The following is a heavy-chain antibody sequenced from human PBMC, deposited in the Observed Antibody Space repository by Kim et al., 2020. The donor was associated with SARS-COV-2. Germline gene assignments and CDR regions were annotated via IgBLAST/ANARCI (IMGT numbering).Heavy chain of an antibody. J-gene: IGHJ4*02. Sequence: SETLSLTCAVYGGSFSGYYYWTWIRQSPGKGLELFGEINHRGTTNYNPSLKSRVIISVDTSKNQFSLNLTSVTAADTVVYYCAGGNHHLRFLGFWGQGTPVTVSS. D-gene: IGHD3-3*01. CDR2: INHRGTT. CDR3: AGGNHHLRFLGF. CDR1: GGSFSGYY. V-gene: IGHV4-34*01.